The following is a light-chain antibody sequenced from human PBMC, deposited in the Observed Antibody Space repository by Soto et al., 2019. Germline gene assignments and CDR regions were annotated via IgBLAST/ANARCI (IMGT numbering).Light chain of an antibody. J-gene: IGLJ3*02. V-gene: IGLV1-40*01. Sequence: QSVLTQPPSVSGAPGQRVTISCTGSGSNIGAHYDVHWYQQVPGTAPKLVIYATTSRPSGVPDRFSASKSGTSATLAISEVRSEDEADYYCAAWDDSLSGWVFGGGTQLTVL. CDR3: AAWDDSLSGWV. CDR2: ATT. CDR1: GSNIGAHYD.